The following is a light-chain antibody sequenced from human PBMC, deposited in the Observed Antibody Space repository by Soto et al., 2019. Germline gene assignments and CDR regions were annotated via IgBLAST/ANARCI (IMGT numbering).Light chain of an antibody. V-gene: IGKV1-5*03. Sequence: DIQMTQSPSTLSASVGDRVTITCRASQSVNTWLAWYQQKPGKAPKLLIYKASNLESGVPSRFSGRGSGTEFTLTIRRLQPDAFATYYCQKTNNYWTFGQGTKVEIK. J-gene: IGKJ1*01. CDR3: QKTNNYWT. CDR1: QSVNTW. CDR2: KAS.